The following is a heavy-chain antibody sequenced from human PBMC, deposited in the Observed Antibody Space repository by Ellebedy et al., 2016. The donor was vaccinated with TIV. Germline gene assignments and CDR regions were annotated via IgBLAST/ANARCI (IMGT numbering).Heavy chain of an antibody. CDR1: GFTFSNYG. J-gene: IGHJ6*02. CDR2: IWYDGGNK. V-gene: IGHV3-33*01. Sequence: GESLKISCAASGFTFSNYGMHWVRQAPGKGLEWVAVIWYDGGNKYYADSVKGRFIISRDNSKNTVYLQMNSRRVEDTAVYYCARVWYDDRSGEGGDHYYGMDVWGQGTTVTVSS. D-gene: IGHD3-22*01. CDR3: ARVWYDDRSGEGGDHYYGMDV.